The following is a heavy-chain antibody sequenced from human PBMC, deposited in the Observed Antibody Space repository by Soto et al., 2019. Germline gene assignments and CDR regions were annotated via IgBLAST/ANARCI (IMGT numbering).Heavy chain of an antibody. V-gene: IGHV3-23*01. Sequence: EVQLLASGGGVVQPGGSMRLSCAASGFSFSNYDMSWVRQPPGKGLEWVSVISHSGSGTYYAVSVKGRFTIARDNFKTTFFLQVNEMRAEDTALYYCVRHAKLTTVTANVGYYSGLDVWGQGTTVTVSS. D-gene: IGHD4-4*01. CDR3: VRHAKLTTVTANVGYYSGLDV. J-gene: IGHJ6*02. CDR1: GFSFSNYD. CDR2: ISHSGSGT.